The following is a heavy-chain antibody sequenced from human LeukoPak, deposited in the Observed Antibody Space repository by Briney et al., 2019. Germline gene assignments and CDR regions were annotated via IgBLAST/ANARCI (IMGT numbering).Heavy chain of an antibody. Sequence: GGSLRLSCAASGFTFDDYGMSWVRQAPGKGLEWVSGINWNGGSTGYADSVKGRFTISRDNAKNSLYLQMNSLRAEDTALYYCARVPLTYYYDSSGYYALDYWAREPWSPSPQ. CDR3: ARVPLTYYYDSSGYYALDY. CDR1: GFTFDDYG. D-gene: IGHD3-22*01. V-gene: IGHV3-20*04. CDR2: INWNGGST. J-gene: IGHJ4*02.